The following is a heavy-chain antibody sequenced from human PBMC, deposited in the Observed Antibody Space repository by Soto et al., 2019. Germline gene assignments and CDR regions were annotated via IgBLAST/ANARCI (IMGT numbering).Heavy chain of an antibody. Sequence: EVQLLESGGGLVQPGGSLRLSCAASGFTFSSYAMYWVRQAPGKGLEWVSGISGSGGSTYYADSVKGRFTISRDNSKNTLYLQMNRLRAGDTALYYRSKDKVGGGFLGLFFDLRGQGTPVTVSS. CDR2: ISGSGGST. D-gene: IGHD3-3*01. CDR3: SKDKVGGGFLGLFFDL. J-gene: IGHJ4*02. V-gene: IGHV3-23*01. CDR1: GFTFSSYA.